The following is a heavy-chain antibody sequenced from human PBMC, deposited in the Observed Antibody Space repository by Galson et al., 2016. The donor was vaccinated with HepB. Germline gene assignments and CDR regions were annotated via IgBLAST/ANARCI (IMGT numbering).Heavy chain of an antibody. D-gene: IGHD2-2*01. Sequence: SLRLSRAASGFTFSSYAMHWVRQAPGKGLEYVSAISSNGGSTYYANSVKGRFTISRDNSKNTLYLQMGSLRAEDMAVYYCARSLTLYCISTTCYGNYYGMDVWGQGTTVTVSS. J-gene: IGHJ6*02. V-gene: IGHV3-64*01. CDR2: ISSNGGST. CDR3: ARSLTLYCISTTCYGNYYGMDV. CDR1: GFTFSSYA.